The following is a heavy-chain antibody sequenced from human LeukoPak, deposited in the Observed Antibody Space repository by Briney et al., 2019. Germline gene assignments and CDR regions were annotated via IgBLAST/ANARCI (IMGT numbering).Heavy chain of an antibody. J-gene: IGHJ6*02. CDR3: AREGEQQLVPRDYYGMDV. D-gene: IGHD6-13*01. CDR1: GFTFSSYS. V-gene: IGHV3-21*01. CDR2: ISSSSSYI. Sequence: GGSLRLSCAASGFTFSSYSMNWVRQAPGEGLEWVSSISSSSSYIYYADSVKGRFTISRDNAKNSLYLQMNSLRAEDTAVYYCAREGEQQLVPRDYYGMDVWGQGTTVTVSS.